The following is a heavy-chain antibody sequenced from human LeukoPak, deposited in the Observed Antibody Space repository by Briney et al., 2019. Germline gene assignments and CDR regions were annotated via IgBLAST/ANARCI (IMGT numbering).Heavy chain of an antibody. CDR3: ARGSIFGVVIGEIDY. CDR1: GGSVSSGSVSSYY. J-gene: IGHJ4*02. V-gene: IGHV4-61*01. D-gene: IGHD3-3*01. CDR2: IYYSGST. Sequence: SETLSLTCTVSGGSVSSGSVSSYYWSWIRQPPGKGLEWIGYIYYSGSTNYNPSLKSRVAISVDTSKNQFSLKLSSVTAADTAVYYCARGSIFGVVIGEIDYWGQGTLVTVSS.